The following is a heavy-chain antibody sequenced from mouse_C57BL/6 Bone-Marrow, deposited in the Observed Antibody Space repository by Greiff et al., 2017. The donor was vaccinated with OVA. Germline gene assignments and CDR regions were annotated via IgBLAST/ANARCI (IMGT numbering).Heavy chain of an antibody. CDR2: SRNKANDYTT. CDR3: ARDASDDYYAMDY. Sequence: EVKLVESGGGLVQSGRSLRLSCATSGFTFSDFYMEWVRQAPGKGLEWIAASRNKANDYTTEYSASVKGRFIVSRDTSQSILYLQMNALRAEDTAIYYCARDASDDYYAMDYWGQGTSVTVSS. J-gene: IGHJ4*01. V-gene: IGHV7-1*01. CDR1: GFTFSDFY.